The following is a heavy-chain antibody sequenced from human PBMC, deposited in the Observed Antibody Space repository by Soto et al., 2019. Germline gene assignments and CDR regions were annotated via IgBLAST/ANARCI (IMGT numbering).Heavy chain of an antibody. CDR2: ISYDGSNK. D-gene: IGHD6-13*01. Sequence: QVQLVESGGGVVQPGRSLRLSCAASGFTFSSYAMHWVRQAPGKGLEWVAVISYDGSNKYYADSVKGRFTISRDNSKNTMYLQMNSLRAEDTAVYYCARGIIPGIAAAGTSVRSRYGMDVWGQGTTVTVSS. CDR3: ARGIIPGIAAAGTSVRSRYGMDV. CDR1: GFTFSSYA. V-gene: IGHV3-30-3*01. J-gene: IGHJ6*02.